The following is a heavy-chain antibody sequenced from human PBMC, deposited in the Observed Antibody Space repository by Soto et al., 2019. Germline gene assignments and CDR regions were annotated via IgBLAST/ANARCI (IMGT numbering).Heavy chain of an antibody. V-gene: IGHV3-7*01. J-gene: IGHJ4*02. D-gene: IGHD2-2*01. CDR1: GFIFSKSW. CDR2: IKEDGSET. CDR3: ARGGRTDTRYQYFDY. Sequence: PGGSLRLSCAASGFIFSKSWMNWVRQAPGKGPEWVASIKEDGSETYYVDSVKGRFTISRDNAKSSLSLQMNSLRAEDSAVYFCARGGRTDTRYQYFDYWGQGTQVTVS.